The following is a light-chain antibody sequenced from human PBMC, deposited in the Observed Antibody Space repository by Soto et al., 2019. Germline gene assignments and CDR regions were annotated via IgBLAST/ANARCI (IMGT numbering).Light chain of an antibody. CDR2: DVA. V-gene: IGLV2-14*03. CDR3: MSFTSSNTYV. J-gene: IGLJ1*01. CDR1: SSDVGAYNF. Sequence: QSVLTQPASVSGSPGQSITISCTGTSSDVGAYNFVSWYQHYPDKAPKVVIYDVANRPSGVSYRFSASKSGNTASLTISGLQAEDEADYYCMSFTSSNTYVFGTGTTVTVL.